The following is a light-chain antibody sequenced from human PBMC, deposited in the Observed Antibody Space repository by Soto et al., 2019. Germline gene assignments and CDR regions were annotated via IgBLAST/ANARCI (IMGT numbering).Light chain of an antibody. CDR2: SND. Sequence: QSALTQPPSASGTPGQRVTISCSGSTSNIGSNSVSWYQQLPGTAPKLLIYSNDQRPSGVPGRFSGSRSGTSASLAISGLQSEDEAHYYCAAWDDSPRGLFGGGTKLTVL. CDR1: TSNIGSNS. CDR3: AAWDDSPRGL. V-gene: IGLV1-44*01. J-gene: IGLJ2*01.